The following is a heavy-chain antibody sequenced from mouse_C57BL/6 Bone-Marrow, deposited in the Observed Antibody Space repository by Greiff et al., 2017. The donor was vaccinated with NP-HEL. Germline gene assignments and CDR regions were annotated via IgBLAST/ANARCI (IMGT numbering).Heavy chain of an antibody. CDR2: ISYSGST. J-gene: IGHJ4*01. CDR1: GYSITSGYD. Sequence: EVKVEESGPGIVKPSQSLSLTCTVTGYSITSGYDWHWIRHFPGNKLEWMGYISYSGSTNYNPSLKSRISITHDTSKNHFFLKLNSVTTEDTATYYCARGGRLVYAMDYWGQGTSVTVSS. CDR3: ARGGRLVYAMDY. V-gene: IGHV3-1*01. D-gene: IGHD4-1*01.